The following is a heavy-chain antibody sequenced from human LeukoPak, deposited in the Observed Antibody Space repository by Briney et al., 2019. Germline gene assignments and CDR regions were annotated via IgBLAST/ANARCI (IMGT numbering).Heavy chain of an antibody. CDR2: INHSGST. CDR3: ARIGRCSSTSCYVWGGYYYYYYMDV. J-gene: IGHJ6*03. CDR1: GGSFSGHY. D-gene: IGHD2-2*01. V-gene: IGHV4-34*01. Sequence: SETLSLTCAVYGGSFSGHYWSWIRQPPGKGLEWIGEINHSGSTNYNPSLKSRVTMSVDTSKNQFSLKLSSVTAADTAVYYCARIGRCSSTSCYVWGGYYYYYYMDVWGKGTTVTVSS.